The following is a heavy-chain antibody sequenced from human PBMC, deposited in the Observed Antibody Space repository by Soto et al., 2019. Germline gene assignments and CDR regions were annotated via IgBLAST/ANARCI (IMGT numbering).Heavy chain of an antibody. V-gene: IGHV2-5*02. D-gene: IGHD1-1*01. CDR1: GFSRSTSGVG. Sequence: SGPTLVNPTQTLTLTCTVSGFSRSTSGVGVGWIRQPPGKALEWLALIYWDDDKRYSPSLKSGLTITKDTSKNQVVLTMTNMDPVDTATYYCAHSHGCWNDGSPFDYWGPGTLVTVSS. J-gene: IGHJ4*02. CDR3: AHSHGCWNDGSPFDY. CDR2: IYWDDDK.